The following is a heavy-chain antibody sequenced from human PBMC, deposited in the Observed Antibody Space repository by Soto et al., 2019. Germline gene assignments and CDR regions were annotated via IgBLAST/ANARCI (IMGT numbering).Heavy chain of an antibody. CDR1: GYTFTGYY. Sequence: ASVKVSCKASGYTFTGYYMHWVRQAPGQGLEWMGWINPNSGGTNYAQKFQGRVTMTRDTSISTAYMELSRLRSDDTAVYYCAREFEDITMIVVLINWFAPWGQGTLVIVSA. CDR2: INPNSGGT. D-gene: IGHD3-22*01. V-gene: IGHV1-2*02. CDR3: AREFEDITMIVVLINWFAP. J-gene: IGHJ5*02.